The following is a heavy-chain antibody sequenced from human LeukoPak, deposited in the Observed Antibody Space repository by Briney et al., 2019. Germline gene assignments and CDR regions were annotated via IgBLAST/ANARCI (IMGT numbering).Heavy chain of an antibody. J-gene: IGHJ3*02. CDR3: AREVDTAMVNAFDI. CDR2: ISGYDANT. D-gene: IGHD5-18*01. Sequence: ASVKVSCKASGYSFSNYGINWVRQAPGEGLEWMGWISGYDANTKYAQRFQGRVTMTTDISTNSGFLEVKSLTSDDTAVYFCAREVDTAMVNAFDIWGQGTMVIVSS. V-gene: IGHV1-18*01. CDR1: GYSFSNYG.